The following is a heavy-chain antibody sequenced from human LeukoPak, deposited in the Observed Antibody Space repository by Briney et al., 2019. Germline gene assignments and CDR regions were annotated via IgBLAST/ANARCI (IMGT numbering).Heavy chain of an antibody. CDR1: GGSFSGYY. Sequence: KPSETLSLTCAVYGGSFSGYYWSWIRQPPGKGLEWIGEINHSGSTNYNPSLKSRVTISVDTSKNQFSLKLSSVTAADTAVYYCTSAKIWRDQRSQSPPSRFDPGCQGTLVTVSA. J-gene: IGHJ5*02. CDR3: TSAKIWRDQRSQSPPSRFDP. D-gene: IGHD2-2*01. V-gene: IGHV4-34*01. CDR2: INHSGST.